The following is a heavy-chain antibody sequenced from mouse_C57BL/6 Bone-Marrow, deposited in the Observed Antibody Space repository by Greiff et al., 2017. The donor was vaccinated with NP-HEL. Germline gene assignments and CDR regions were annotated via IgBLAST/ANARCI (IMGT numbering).Heavy chain of an antibody. CDR2: INPYNGGT. V-gene: IGHV1-19*01. J-gene: IGHJ3*01. D-gene: IGHD1-1*01. Sequence: VQLKQSGPVLVKPGASVKMSCKASGYTFTDYYMNWVKQSHGKSLEWIGVINPYNGGTSYNQKFKGKATLTVDKSSSTAYMELNSLTSEDSAVYYCARSGAYGSSSWFAYWGQGTLVTVSA. CDR1: GYTFTDYY. CDR3: ARSGAYGSSSWFAY.